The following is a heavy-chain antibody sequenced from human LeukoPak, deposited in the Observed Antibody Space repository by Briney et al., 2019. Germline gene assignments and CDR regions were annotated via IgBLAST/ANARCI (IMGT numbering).Heavy chain of an antibody. CDR2: INHNSSGT. J-gene: IGHJ4*02. CDR1: GYSLTGYY. Sequence: ASVKVSCKASGYSLTGYYMHWVRQAPGQGLEWMGWINHNSSGTNYAQTFQGRVTMTRDPSISTAYMEMSRLRADDTAVYFCARQSGGFLASDYGGWGHLVTVSA. V-gene: IGHV1-2*02. CDR3: ARQSGGFLASDY. D-gene: IGHD3-10*01.